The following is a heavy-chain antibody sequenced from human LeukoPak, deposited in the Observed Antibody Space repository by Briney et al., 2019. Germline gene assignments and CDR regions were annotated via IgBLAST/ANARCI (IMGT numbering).Heavy chain of an antibody. Sequence: PSETLSLTCTVSGDSISDDYWSWIRQPPGKGLEWIAFIYYSETTNYNYNPSLKSRVTISVDTSKNQFFLKLNSVTAADTAIFYCARGGASSRYFDYWGQGALVTVSS. CDR3: ARGGASSRYFDY. D-gene: IGHD6-6*01. V-gene: IGHV4-59*01. CDR1: GDSISDDY. J-gene: IGHJ4*02. CDR2: IYYSETT.